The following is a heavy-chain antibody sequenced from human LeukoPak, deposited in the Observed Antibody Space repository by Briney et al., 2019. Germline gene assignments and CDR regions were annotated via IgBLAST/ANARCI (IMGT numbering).Heavy chain of an antibody. D-gene: IGHD5-24*01. CDR1: GYTLTGYF. CDR3: ARARDLEMATIYLDY. V-gene: IGHV1-46*01. J-gene: IGHJ4*02. CDR2: INPSGGST. Sequence: ASVKVSCKASGYTLTGYFVHWVRQAPGQGLEWMGIINPSGGSTSYAQKFQGRVTMTRDMSTSTVYMELSSLRSEDTAVYYCARARDLEMATIYLDYWGQGTLVTVSS.